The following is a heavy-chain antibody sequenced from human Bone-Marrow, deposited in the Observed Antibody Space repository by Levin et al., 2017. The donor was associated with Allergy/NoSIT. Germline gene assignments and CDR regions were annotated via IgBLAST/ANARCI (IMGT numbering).Heavy chain of an antibody. CDR3: ARETTYYFDTGGDLRAGWYFER. CDR1: GFSFNTYN. J-gene: IGHJ2*01. D-gene: IGHD3-22*01. Sequence: GESLKISCAASGFSFNTYNMHWVRQAPGKGLECISYISSGSGTSDYADSVKGRFTISRDNANNSMYLQMTSLRAEDTAVYYCARETTYYFDTGGDLRAGWYFERWGRGTLVTVSS. V-gene: IGHV3-48*01. CDR2: ISSGSGTS.